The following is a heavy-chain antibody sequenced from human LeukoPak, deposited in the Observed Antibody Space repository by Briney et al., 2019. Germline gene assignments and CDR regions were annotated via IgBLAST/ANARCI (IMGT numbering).Heavy chain of an antibody. CDR3: ARDLVAVTKGFDI. J-gene: IGHJ3*02. V-gene: IGHV4-59*11. Sequence: SETLSLTCAVSDDSFSSHYWTWIRQPPGKGLEWIGYISYIGRTNYNPSLKSRVTISIDTSKNQFSLKLTSVTAADTAVYYCARDLVAVTKGFDIWGQETMVSVSS. D-gene: IGHD4-17*01. CDR1: DDSFSSHY. CDR2: ISYIGRT.